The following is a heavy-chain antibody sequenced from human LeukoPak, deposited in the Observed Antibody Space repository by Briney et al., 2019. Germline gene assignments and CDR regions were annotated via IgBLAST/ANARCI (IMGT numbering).Heavy chain of an antibody. J-gene: IGHJ5*02. Sequence: SETLSLTCTVSGGSISSSSYYWGWIRQPPGKGLEWIGYIYYSGSPSYNPSLESRVTISTDTSKNHFSLNLTSVTAADTAVYYCARDGATGVFETWGQGTPVAVSS. CDR1: GGSISSSSYY. V-gene: IGHV4-39*07. CDR3: ARDGATGVFET. CDR2: IYYSGSP. D-gene: IGHD3-3*01.